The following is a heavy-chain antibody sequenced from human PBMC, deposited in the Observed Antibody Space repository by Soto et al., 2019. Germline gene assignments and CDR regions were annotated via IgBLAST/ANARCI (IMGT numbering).Heavy chain of an antibody. CDR1: GGSISSGGYS. CDR2: IYHSGST. Sequence: SETLSLTCAVSGGSISSGGYSWSWIRRPPGKGLEWIGYIYHSGSTYYNPSLKSRVTISVDRSKNQFSLKLSSVTTADTAVYYCARVPDRWGQGTLVTVSS. D-gene: IGHD2-2*01. V-gene: IGHV4-30-2*01. J-gene: IGHJ5*02. CDR3: ARVPDR.